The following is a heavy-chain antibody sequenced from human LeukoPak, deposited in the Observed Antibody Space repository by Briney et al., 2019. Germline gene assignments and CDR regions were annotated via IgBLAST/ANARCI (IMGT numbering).Heavy chain of an antibody. D-gene: IGHD2-15*01. CDR2: IRSRSAGGTT. Sequence: PGGSLRLSCAASGLAFNNAWMSWVRQAPGKGLQWVGRIRSRSAGGTTDYGAPVKGRFTISRGDSKNTLYLQMNSLKTEDTAVYYCSTGGGTHDYWGQGTSVTVSS. V-gene: IGHV3-15*01. CDR3: STGGGTHDY. J-gene: IGHJ4*02. CDR1: GLAFNNAW.